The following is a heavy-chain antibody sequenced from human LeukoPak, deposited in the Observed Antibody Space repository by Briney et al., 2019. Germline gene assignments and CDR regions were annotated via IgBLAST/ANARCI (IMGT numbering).Heavy chain of an antibody. V-gene: IGHV3-7*03. Sequence: GGSLRLSCAASGFTFRNYWMSWVRQVPGKGLEWVVNINEGGNEKNYVDSVKGRFTASRDNAQNSLYLQMNSLRVEDTAVYYCARSWIRSGRVVGYFDHWGQGMLVTVSS. CDR1: GFTFRNYW. J-gene: IGHJ4*02. CDR3: ARSWIRSGRVVGYFDH. D-gene: IGHD5-18*01. CDR2: INEGGNEK.